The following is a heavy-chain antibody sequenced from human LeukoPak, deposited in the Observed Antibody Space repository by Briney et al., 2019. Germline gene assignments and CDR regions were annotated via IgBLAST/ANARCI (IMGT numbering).Heavy chain of an antibody. V-gene: IGHV1-69*17. D-gene: IGHD6-19*01. CDR2: IVPMFDIT. CDR3: ATEFTGGDNSSWYPPFDY. CDR1: GGTFSSYA. Sequence: ASVKVSCKASGGTFSSYAFSWVRQAPGQGLEWMGGIVPMFDITNYAQKFQGRVTITADKSTSTAYMELSSLKSEDTAVYYCATEFTGGDNSSWYPPFDYWGQGTLVTVSS. J-gene: IGHJ4*02.